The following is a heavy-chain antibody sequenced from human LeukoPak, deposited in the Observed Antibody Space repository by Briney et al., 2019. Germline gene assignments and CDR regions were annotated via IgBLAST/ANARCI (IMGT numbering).Heavy chain of an antibody. CDR3: ARAPLYYYDFWSGPDY. D-gene: IGHD3-3*01. Sequence: PSETLSLTCAVYGGSFSGYYWSWIRQPPGKGLEWIGEINHSGSTNYNPSLKSRVTISVDTSKNQFSLKLSSVTAADTAVYYCARAPLYYYDFWSGPDYWGLGTLVTVSS. J-gene: IGHJ4*02. CDR2: INHSGST. CDR1: GGSFSGYY. V-gene: IGHV4-34*01.